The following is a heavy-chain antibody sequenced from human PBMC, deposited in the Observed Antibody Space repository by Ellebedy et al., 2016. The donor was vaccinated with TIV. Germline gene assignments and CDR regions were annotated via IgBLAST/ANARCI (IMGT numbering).Heavy chain of an antibody. CDR3: ARDRIILTV. V-gene: IGHV3-23*01. D-gene: IGHD3-9*01. CDR1: GFTFSNYA. J-gene: IGHJ4*02. Sequence: GGSLRLXXAASGFTFSNYAMTWVRQAPGKGLEWVSAIGGSGASTYYADSVKGRFTISRDNSKNTLYLQMNSLRVEDTAIYYCARDRIILTVWGQGTLVSVSS. CDR2: IGGSGAST.